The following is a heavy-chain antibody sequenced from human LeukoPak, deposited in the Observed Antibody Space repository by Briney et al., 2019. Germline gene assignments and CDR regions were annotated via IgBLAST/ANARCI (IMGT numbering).Heavy chain of an antibody. D-gene: IGHD6-6*01. CDR2: IYSGETT. V-gene: IGHV3-53*05. CDR3: ARDKGTSYLSSFDY. Sequence: GGSLSLSCAVSGFNVSDNYMSWVRQAPGKGLEWVSLIYSGETTLYADSVKGRFTISRDNSKNTLYVQMNSLRAADTAVYYCARDKGTSYLSSFDYWGQGTLVTVSS. J-gene: IGHJ4*02. CDR1: GFNVSDNY.